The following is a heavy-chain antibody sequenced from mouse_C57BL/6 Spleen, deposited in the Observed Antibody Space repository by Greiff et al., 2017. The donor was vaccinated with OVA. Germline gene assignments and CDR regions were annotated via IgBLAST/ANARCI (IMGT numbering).Heavy chain of an antibody. CDR2: IYPGDGDT. V-gene: IGHV1-82*01. J-gene: IGHJ2*01. CDR3: ARGGGEGYFDY. Sequence: VKLVESGPELVKPGASVKISCKASGYAFSSSWMNWVKQRPGKGLEWIGRIYPGDGDTNYNAKFKGKATLTADKSSSTAYMQLSSLTSEDSAVYFCARGGGEGYFDYWGQGTTLTVSS. CDR1: GYAFSSSW.